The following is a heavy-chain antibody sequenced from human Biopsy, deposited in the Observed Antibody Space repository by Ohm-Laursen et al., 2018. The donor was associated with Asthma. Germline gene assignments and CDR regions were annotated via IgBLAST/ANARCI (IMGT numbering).Heavy chain of an antibody. D-gene: IGHD7-27*01. V-gene: IGHV3-74*01. CDR1: GFTFSSYY. Sequence: SLRLSCAAPGFTFSSYYMHWVRQAPGKGLVWVSNIKSDGSSTSYADPVKGRFTISRDNAKHTVYLQMNNLRAEDTAVYYCASELGIGYWGQGILVTVSS. CDR2: IKSDGSST. CDR3: ASELGIGY. J-gene: IGHJ4*02.